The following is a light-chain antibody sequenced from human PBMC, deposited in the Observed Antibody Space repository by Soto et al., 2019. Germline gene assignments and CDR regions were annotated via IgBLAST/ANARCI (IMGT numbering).Light chain of an antibody. CDR1: QSVSSY. V-gene: IGKV3-11*01. CDR2: DAS. CDR3: QQRSKWPST. J-gene: IGKJ4*01. Sequence: EIVLTQSPVTLSLSPGERATLSCRASQSVSSYLAWYQQKPGQAPRLLIYDASNRATGIPARFSGSGYGTDFALPISSLEPEDFAVYYCQQRSKWPSTFGGGTKVELK.